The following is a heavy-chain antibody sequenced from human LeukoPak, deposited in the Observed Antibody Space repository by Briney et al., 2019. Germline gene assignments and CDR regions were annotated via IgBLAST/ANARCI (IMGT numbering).Heavy chain of an antibody. CDR1: GFTVSSNY. Sequence: GGSLRLSCAASGFTVSSNYMGWVRQAPGKGLEWVSVIYSGGSTYYADSVKGRFTISRDNSKNTLYLQMNSLRSDDTAVYYCARDLLYGSGSYYNNNWFDPWGQGTLVTVSS. CDR2: IYSGGST. J-gene: IGHJ5*02. D-gene: IGHD3-10*01. CDR3: ARDLLYGSGSYYNNNWFDP. V-gene: IGHV3-53*05.